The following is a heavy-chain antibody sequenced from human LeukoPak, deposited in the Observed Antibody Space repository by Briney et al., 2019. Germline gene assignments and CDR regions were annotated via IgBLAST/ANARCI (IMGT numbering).Heavy chain of an antibody. J-gene: IGHJ4*02. V-gene: IGHV3-15*01. CDR2: IRSKTDGGTT. CDR3: TTNVLRWELFDY. Sequence: GGSRRLSCAVSGFTFSNAWMRWVRQAPGEGLEWVGRIRSKTDGGTTDYAAPVKGRVTISRDDSKNTLYLQMNSLKTEDTAVYYCTTNVLRWELFDYWGQGTLVTVSS. D-gene: IGHD1-26*01. CDR1: GFTFSNAW.